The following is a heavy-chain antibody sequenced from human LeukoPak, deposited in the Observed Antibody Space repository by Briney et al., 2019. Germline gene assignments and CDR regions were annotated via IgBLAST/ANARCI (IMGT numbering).Heavy chain of an antibody. Sequence: GGSLRLSCTTSGFNFGDYAMDWFRQAPGKGLEWVGFIRSKASGGTTQNAASVKGRFTISRDDSKSVGYLQMNSLETEDTAVYYCTRDDVPGRGNYWGQGTLVTVSS. D-gene: IGHD2-2*01. CDR3: TRDDVPGRGNY. CDR1: GFNFGDYA. CDR2: IRSKASGGTT. V-gene: IGHV3-49*03. J-gene: IGHJ4*02.